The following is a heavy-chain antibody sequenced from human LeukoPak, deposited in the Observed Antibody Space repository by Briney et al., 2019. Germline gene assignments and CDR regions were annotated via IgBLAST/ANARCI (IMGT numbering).Heavy chain of an antibody. J-gene: IGHJ5*02. D-gene: IGHD2-21*02. CDR3: ARSVTYNWFDP. CDR1: GYTFTGYY. CDR2: INPNSGGT. V-gene: IGHV1-2*02. Sequence: ASVKVSCKASGYTFTGYYMYWVRQAPGQGLEWMGWINPNSGGTNYAQKFQGRVALTTDTSISTAFMELSNLRPDDTAIYFCARSVTYNWFDPWGQGTRVTVSS.